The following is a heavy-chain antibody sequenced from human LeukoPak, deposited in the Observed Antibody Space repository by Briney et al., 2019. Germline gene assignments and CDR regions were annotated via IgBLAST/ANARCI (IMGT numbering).Heavy chain of an antibody. J-gene: IGHJ4*02. CDR1: GFTVSSAY. V-gene: IGHV3-53*01. CDR3: ARGPTVSSTWDY. Sequence: GGSLRLSCAASGFTVSSAYVSWVRQAPGKGLEWVSSIYGGDNREYSDSVKGRFTISRDDSKNTVSLQMSSLRVVDTAVYYCARGPTVSSTWDYWGQGTLVTVSP. CDR2: IYGGDNR. D-gene: IGHD2-2*01.